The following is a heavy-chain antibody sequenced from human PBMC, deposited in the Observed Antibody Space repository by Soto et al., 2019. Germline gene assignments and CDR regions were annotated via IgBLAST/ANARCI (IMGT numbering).Heavy chain of an antibody. V-gene: IGHV3-15*07. CDR3: TTVISVASLYWYFDL. J-gene: IGHJ2*01. D-gene: IGHD6-19*01. Sequence: EVQLVESGGGLVKPGGSLRLSCAASGFTFTHAWMNWVRQAPGKGLEWVGRIKTKTDGGTTDYSAPVEGRFTISRDDALYTMYLQIKSVKPEDTAVYYCTTVISVASLYWYFDLWGRGTPVTVSS. CDR1: GFTFTHAW. CDR2: IKTKTDGGTT.